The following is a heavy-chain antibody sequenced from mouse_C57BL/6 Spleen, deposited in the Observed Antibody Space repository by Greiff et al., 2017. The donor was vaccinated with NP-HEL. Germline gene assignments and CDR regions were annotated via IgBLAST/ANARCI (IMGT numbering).Heavy chain of an antibody. Sequence: EVQLQESGPGLVKPSQSLSLTCSVTGYSFTSGYYWNWIRQLPGNKLEWMGYISYDGSNNYNPYLKNRISITSDTSKNQMFLKLNSVSTEDTTTYYCSREDGLCYALCYWGPGPSVTVSS. CDR3: SREDGLCYALCY. V-gene: IGHV3-6*01. J-gene: IGHJ4*01. CDR2: ISYDGSN. CDR1: GYSFTSGYY. D-gene: IGHD2-3*01.